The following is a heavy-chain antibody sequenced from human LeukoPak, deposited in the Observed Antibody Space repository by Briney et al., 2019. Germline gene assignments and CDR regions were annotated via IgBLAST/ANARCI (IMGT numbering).Heavy chain of an antibody. CDR2: ISGSSSYL. V-gene: IGHV3-21*01. CDR1: GFTLSSYA. D-gene: IGHD6-19*01. Sequence: GGSLRLSCVASGFTLSSYAVSWVRQAPGKGLEWVSSISGSSSYLFFADSVKGRFTISRDNTKNSLYLQMNSLRVDDTAVHYCARDAVTGYSSGWYKPFPFDYWGQGSLVTVSS. CDR3: ARDAVTGYSSGWYKPFPFDY. J-gene: IGHJ4*02.